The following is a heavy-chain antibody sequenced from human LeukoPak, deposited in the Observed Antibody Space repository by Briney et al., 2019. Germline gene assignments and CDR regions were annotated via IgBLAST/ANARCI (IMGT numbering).Heavy chain of an antibody. CDR1: GFTFDDYT. V-gene: IGHV3-9*01. Sequence: QAGGSLRLSCAASGFTFDDYTMHWVRQAPGKGLEWVSGISWNSGSIGYADSVKGRFTISRDNAKNSLYLQMNSLRAEDTAVYYCATPPDVADYWGQGTLVTVSS. J-gene: IGHJ4*02. CDR2: ISWNSGSI. CDR3: ATPPDVADY. D-gene: IGHD1-14*01.